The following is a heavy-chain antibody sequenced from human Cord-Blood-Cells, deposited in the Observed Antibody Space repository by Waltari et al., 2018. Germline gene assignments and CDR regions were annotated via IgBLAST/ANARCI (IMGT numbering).Heavy chain of an antibody. Sequence: QVQLVQSGAEVKKPGASVKVSCKASGYTFTGYYMHWVRQAPGKGLELMGWINPNSGGTNYAQKFQGRVTMTRDTSISTAYMELSRLRSDDTAVYYCARDWGSSSSYWYFDLWGRGTLVTVSS. CDR2: INPNSGGT. J-gene: IGHJ2*01. V-gene: IGHV1-2*02. CDR3: ARDWGSSSSYWYFDL. CDR1: GYTFTGYY. D-gene: IGHD6-6*01.